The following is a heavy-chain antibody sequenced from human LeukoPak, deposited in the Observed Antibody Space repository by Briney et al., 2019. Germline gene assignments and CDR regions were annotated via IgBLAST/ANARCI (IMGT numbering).Heavy chain of an antibody. D-gene: IGHD5-18*01. J-gene: IGHJ5*02. CDR2: IYYSGST. CDR1: GGSISSSRYY. V-gene: IGHV4-39*01. Sequence: SETLSLTCTVSGGSISSSRYYWGWIRQPPGKGLEWIGSIYYSGSTYYNPSLKSRVTISVDTSKNQFSLKLSSVTAADTAVYYCARIGYSYGLNWFDPWGQGTLVTVSS. CDR3: ARIGYSYGLNWFDP.